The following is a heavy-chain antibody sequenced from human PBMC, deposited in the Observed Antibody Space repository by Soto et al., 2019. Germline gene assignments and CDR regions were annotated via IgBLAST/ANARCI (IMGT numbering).Heavy chain of an antibody. D-gene: IGHD1-7*01. V-gene: IGHV4-4*07. CDR1: GAYVSDFS. CDR2: ITVNGIT. J-gene: IGHJ1*01. Sequence: SETLSLTCTVSGAYVSDFSWSWIRQPAGKGLEGIGRITVNGITQYTPSFRSRVTMSMDTSRNQFSLNLQSATAADTALYYCARESGENWTYEAHWGQGTLVTVSS. CDR3: ARESGENWTYEAH.